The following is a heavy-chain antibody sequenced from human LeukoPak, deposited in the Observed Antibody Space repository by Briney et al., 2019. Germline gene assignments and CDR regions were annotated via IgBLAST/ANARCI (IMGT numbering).Heavy chain of an antibody. CDR1: GFTFSSYS. Sequence: PGGSLRLSCAASGFTFSSYSMNWVRQAPGKGLEWVSSISGSSSYIYYADSVKGRFTISRDNSKNTLYLQMNSLRAEDTAVYYCAKCRRSSGCDYWGQGTLVTVSS. CDR3: AKCRRSSGCDY. V-gene: IGHV3-21*04. J-gene: IGHJ4*02. CDR2: ISGSSSYI. D-gene: IGHD6-19*01.